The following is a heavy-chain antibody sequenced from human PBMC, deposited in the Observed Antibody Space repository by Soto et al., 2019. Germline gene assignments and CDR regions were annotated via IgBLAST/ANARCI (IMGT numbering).Heavy chain of an antibody. V-gene: IGHV3-48*03. CDR1: GSTFSTYE. D-gene: IGHD2-8*01. CDR2: ISRGGDVR. Sequence: EVQLVESGGALVQPGGSLRLSCAASGSTFSTYEMAWVRQAPGKGLEWISYISRGGDVRYHIDSVRGRFTTSRDNAKNSLYLQMNYLRVEDTAVYYCNVYRGNGPFISGAFDIWGLGTVVTVSS. CDR3: NVYRGNGPFISGAFDI. J-gene: IGHJ3*02.